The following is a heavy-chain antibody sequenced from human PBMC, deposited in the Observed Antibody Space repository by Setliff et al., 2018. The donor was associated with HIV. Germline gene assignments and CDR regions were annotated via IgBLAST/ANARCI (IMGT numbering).Heavy chain of an antibody. CDR3: ARGGPSPALTLKLTDAFDI. CDR2: INPTGGST. J-gene: IGHJ3*02. D-gene: IGHD2-15*01. V-gene: IGHV1-46*01. Sequence: VASVKVSCKASRYTFTSYYMHWVRQAPGQGLEWMGIINPTGGSTSYAQNFQGRVTMTRDTSTSTVYMELSSLRSEDTAVYYCARGGPSPALTLKLTDAFDIWGQGTMVTVSS. CDR1: RYTFTSYY.